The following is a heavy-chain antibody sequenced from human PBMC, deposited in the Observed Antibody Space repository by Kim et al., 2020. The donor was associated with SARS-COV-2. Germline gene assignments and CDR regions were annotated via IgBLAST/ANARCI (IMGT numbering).Heavy chain of an antibody. V-gene: IGHV4-59*08. D-gene: IGHD4-4*01. CDR2: VTERGKT. CDR3: ARSEQYLVLAVDF. Sequence: PHGKKLGRIGHVTERGKTKSDPSLESGVPISVDTSKNQFSLKLSSVTAADPAVYYCARSEQYLVLAVDFWGQGTMVSVSS. J-gene: IGHJ3*01.